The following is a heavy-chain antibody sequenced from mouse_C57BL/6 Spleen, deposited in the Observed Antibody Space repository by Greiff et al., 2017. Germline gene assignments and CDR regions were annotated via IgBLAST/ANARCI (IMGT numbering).Heavy chain of an antibody. CDR3: ARRKESYPPSYAMDY. D-gene: IGHD2-10*01. Sequence: EVQLQQSGPVLVKPGASVKMSCKASGYTFTDYYMNWVKQSHGKSLEWIGVINPYNGGTSYNQKFKGKATLTVDKSSSTAYMELNSLTSEDSAVYYCARRKESYPPSYAMDYWGQGTSVTVSS. CDR2: INPYNGGT. CDR1: GYTFTDYY. J-gene: IGHJ4*01. V-gene: IGHV1-19*01.